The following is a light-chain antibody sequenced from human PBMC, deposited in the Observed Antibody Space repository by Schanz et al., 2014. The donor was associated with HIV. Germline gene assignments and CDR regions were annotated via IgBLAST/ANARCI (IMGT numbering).Light chain of an antibody. Sequence: QSVLTQPPSVSGAPGQRVTISCTGSSSNIGAGYDLHWYQQLPGMAPKLLIYSNDQRPSGVPDRFSGSKSGTSASLAISGLRSEDEADYHCAAWDDSLGGPVFGGGTKLTVL. CDR2: SND. CDR1: SSNIGAGYD. J-gene: IGLJ3*02. CDR3: AAWDDSLGGPV. V-gene: IGLV1-47*02.